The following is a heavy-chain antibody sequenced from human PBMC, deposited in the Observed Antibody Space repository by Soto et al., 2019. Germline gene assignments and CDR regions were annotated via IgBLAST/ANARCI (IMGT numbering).Heavy chain of an antibody. CDR2: VSNRGDIT. CDR1: GLNFSDYA. V-gene: IGHV3-23*01. J-gene: IGHJ6*02. CDR3: ARGDRGGSGSPASYYYSGLDV. D-gene: IGHD3-10*01. Sequence: EVQLLESGGDLVQPGGSLRLSCAASGLNFSDYAMTWVRQAPGKGLEWVSSVSNRGDITYYADSVKGRFTISRDNSKNTLLMHINSLRADDTALYYCARGDRGGSGSPASYYYSGLDVWGQGTTVTVSS.